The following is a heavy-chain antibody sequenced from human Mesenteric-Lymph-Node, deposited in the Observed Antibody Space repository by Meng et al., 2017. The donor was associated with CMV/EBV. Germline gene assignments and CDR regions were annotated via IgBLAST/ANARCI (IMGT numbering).Heavy chain of an antibody. Sequence: GGSLRLSCAASGFTFSSYWMSWVRQAPGKGLEWVSYISDSGSTVKYADSVRGRFTISRDNAKNTLYLQMNSLRAEDTAVYYCARNNYYNMDVWGQGTTVTVSS. V-gene: IGHV3-48*04. CDR1: GFTFSSYW. CDR2: ISDSGSTV. CDR3: ARNNYYNMDV. J-gene: IGHJ6*03.